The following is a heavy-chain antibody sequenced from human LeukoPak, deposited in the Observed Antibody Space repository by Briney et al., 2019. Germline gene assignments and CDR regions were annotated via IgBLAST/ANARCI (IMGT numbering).Heavy chain of an antibody. V-gene: IGHV1-18*01. Sequence: ASVTVSCKASGYTFTNYGISWVRQAPGQGLEWMGWISAYNGNTNYAQKLQGRVTMTTDTSTTTVYMELRSLRSDDTAVYYCARGGYCSGGSCYSDFDYWGQGTLVTVSS. CDR1: GYTFTNYG. CDR3: ARGGYCSGGSCYSDFDY. CDR2: ISAYNGNT. J-gene: IGHJ4*02. D-gene: IGHD2-15*01.